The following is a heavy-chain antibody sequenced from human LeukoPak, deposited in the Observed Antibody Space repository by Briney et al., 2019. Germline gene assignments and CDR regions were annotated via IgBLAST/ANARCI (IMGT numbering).Heavy chain of an antibody. CDR3: ARLGYDSSGYYYGSVFDI. D-gene: IGHD3-22*01. J-gene: IGHJ3*02. Sequence: GESLKISCKGSGYSFTTYWIGWVRQMPGKGLEWMGIIYPGDSDTRYNPSFQGQVTISADKSISTAYLQWSSLKASDTAMYYCARLGYDSSGYYYGSVFDIWGQGTMLTVS. CDR1: GYSFTTYW. V-gene: IGHV5-51*01. CDR2: IYPGDSDT.